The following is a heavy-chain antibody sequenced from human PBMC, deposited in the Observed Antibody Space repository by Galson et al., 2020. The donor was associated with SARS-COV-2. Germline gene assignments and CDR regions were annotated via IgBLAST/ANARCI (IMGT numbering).Heavy chain of an antibody. CDR2: ISGYTGDT. Sequence: ASVKVSCKASGYTLNNYGITWARQAPGQGLEWMGWISGYTGDTNYAQKFQGRVTMTADTSTNTAHMEMRSLTSDDTAIYYCARGRGQYNWLDPWGQGTLVTVSS. CDR1: GYTLNNYG. V-gene: IGHV1-18*01. CDR3: ARGRGQYNWLDP. J-gene: IGHJ5*02.